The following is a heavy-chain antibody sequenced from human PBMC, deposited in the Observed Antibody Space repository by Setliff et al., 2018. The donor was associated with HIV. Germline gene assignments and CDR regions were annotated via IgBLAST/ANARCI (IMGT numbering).Heavy chain of an antibody. D-gene: IGHD3-10*01. J-gene: IGHJ6*03. CDR2: INTNTGNP. CDR3: ARDESDSLYYMDYYYMDV. CDR1: GYTFTSYA. V-gene: IGHV7-4-1*02. Sequence: ASVKVSCKASGYTFTSYAMNWVRQAPGQGLEWMGWINTNTGNPTYAQGFTGRFVFSLDTSASTAYLQISSLKAEDTAVYYCARDESDSLYYMDYYYMDVWGKGTTVTVSS.